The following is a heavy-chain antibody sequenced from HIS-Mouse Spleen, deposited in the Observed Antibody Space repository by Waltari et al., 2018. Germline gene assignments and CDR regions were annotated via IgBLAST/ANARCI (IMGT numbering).Heavy chain of an antibody. CDR1: GFTFSSYG. V-gene: IGHV3-30*18. CDR3: AKDLSGSYYNYFDY. CDR2: KSYDGSNK. Sequence: QVQLVESGGGVVQPGRSLRLSCAASGFTFSSYGMDWVRQAPGKGLGWVAVKSYDGSNKYYADSVKGRFTISRDNSKTTLYLQMNSLRAEDTAVYYCAKDLSGSYYNYFDYWGQGTLVTVSS. D-gene: IGHD1-26*01. J-gene: IGHJ4*02.